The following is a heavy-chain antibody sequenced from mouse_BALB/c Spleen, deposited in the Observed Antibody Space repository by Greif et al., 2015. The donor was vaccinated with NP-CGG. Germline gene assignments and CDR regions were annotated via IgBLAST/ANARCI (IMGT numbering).Heavy chain of an antibody. D-gene: IGHD2-1*01. CDR1: GFTFSSYT. J-gene: IGHJ2*01. CDR2: INSGGIYT. Sequence: EVKVVESGGGLMKPGGSQKLSCAASGFTFSSYTMSWVRQTPEKRLEWVATINSGGIYTFYPDSVKGRFTISRDIAKNTLYLQMSSLMSEDTAMYYCTREGNYYFDYWGQGTTLTVSS. CDR3: TREGNYYFDY. V-gene: IGHV5-6-4*01.